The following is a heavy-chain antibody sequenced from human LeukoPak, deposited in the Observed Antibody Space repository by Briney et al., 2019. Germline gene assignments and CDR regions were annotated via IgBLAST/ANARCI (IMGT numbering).Heavy chain of an antibody. CDR1: GYTFTCYY. CDR3: ARDICGSGSYVHGLDY. CDR2: INPNSGGT. J-gene: IGHJ4*02. Sequence: ASVKVSFKASGYTFTCYYMHWVRQAPGQGLEGMGWINPNSGGTNYAQKFQGRVTITRDTSISTAYMELSRLRSDDTAVYYCARDICGSGSYVHGLDYWGQGTLVTVSS. V-gene: IGHV1-2*02. D-gene: IGHD3-10*01.